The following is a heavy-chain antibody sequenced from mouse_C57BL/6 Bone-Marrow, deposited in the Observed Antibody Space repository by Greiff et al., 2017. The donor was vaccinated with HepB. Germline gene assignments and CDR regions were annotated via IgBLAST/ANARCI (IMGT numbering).Heavy chain of an antibody. CDR1: GYAFSSSW. V-gene: IGHV1-82*01. CDR2: IYPGDGDT. D-gene: IGHD3-3*01. Sequence: QVHVKQSGPELVKPGASVKISCKASGYAFSSSWMNWVKQRPGKGLEWIGRIYPGDGDTNYNGKFKGKATLTADKSSSTAYMQLSSLTSEDSAVYFCASRDYYAMDYWGQGTSVTVSS. CDR3: ASRDYYAMDY. J-gene: IGHJ4*01.